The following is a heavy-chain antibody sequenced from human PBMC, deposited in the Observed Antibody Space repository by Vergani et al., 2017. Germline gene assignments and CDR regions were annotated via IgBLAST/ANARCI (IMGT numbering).Heavy chain of an antibody. CDR3: ARLSPPVVVPAAMREYYYMDV. D-gene: IGHD2-2*01. Sequence: QVQLQESGPGLVKPSETLSLTCTVSGGSISSYYWSWIRQPAGKGLEWIGRIYTSGSTNYNPSLKSRVTMSVDTSKNQFSLKLSSVTAADTAGYYCARLSPPVVVPAAMREYYYMDVWGKGTTVTVSS. CDR2: IYTSGST. CDR1: GGSISSYY. J-gene: IGHJ6*03. V-gene: IGHV4-4*07.